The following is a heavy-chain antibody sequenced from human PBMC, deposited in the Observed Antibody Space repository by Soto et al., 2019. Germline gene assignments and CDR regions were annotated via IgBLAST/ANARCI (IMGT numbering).Heavy chain of an antibody. CDR2: IYYSGST. CDR3: ARLVGPNYHHSSVAY. CDR1: GGSISSGGYY. V-gene: IGHV4-31*03. D-gene: IGHD3-22*01. J-gene: IGHJ4*02. Sequence: SETLSLTCTVSGGSISSGGYYWSWIRQHPGKGLEWIGYIYYSGSTYYNPSLKSRVTISVDTSKNQFSLKLSSVTAADTAVYYCARLVGPNYHHSSVAYWGQGTLVTVYS.